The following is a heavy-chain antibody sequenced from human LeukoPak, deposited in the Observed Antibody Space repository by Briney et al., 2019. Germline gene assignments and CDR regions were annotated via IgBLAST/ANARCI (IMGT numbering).Heavy chain of an antibody. V-gene: IGHV3-7*03. Sequence: GGSLRLSCAASGFTFSSYWMSWVRQAPGKGLEWVANIKQDGSEKYYVDSVKGRFTISRDNSKNTLYLQMNSLRAEDTAVYYCAKDSESNYDTPRGYFDYWGQGTLVTVPS. J-gene: IGHJ4*02. CDR2: IKQDGSEK. D-gene: IGHD3-22*01. CDR1: GFTFSSYW. CDR3: AKDSESNYDTPRGYFDY.